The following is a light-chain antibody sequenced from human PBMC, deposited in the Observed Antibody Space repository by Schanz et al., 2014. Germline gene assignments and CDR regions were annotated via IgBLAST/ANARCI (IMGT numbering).Light chain of an antibody. CDR1: SSDVGSYNL. V-gene: IGLV2-14*02. CDR3: SSYTGSSTQV. J-gene: IGLJ3*02. Sequence: QSALTQPASVSGSPGQSITISCTGTSSDVGSYNLVSWYQQHPGKAPKLMIYDVSKRPSGVPDRFSGSKSGNTASLTISGLQAEDEADYYCSSYTGSSTQVFGGGTKLTVL. CDR2: DVS.